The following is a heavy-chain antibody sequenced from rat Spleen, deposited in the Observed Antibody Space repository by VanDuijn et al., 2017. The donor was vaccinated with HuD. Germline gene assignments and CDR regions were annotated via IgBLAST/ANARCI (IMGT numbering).Heavy chain of an antibody. CDR1: GFSLTGNN. J-gene: IGHJ2*01. D-gene: IGHD1-12*02. CDR2: MRFDGDT. V-gene: IGHV2S30*01. CDR3: ARDLYHFDGTYYFDY. Sequence: QVQLKESGPGLVQPSQTLSLTCTVSGFSLTGNNIHWIRQPPGKGLEWVGRMRFDGDTYYNSTLKSRLSISRDTSKNQVFLKMNSLQTEDTATYYCARDLYHFDGTYYFDYWGQGVMVTVSS.